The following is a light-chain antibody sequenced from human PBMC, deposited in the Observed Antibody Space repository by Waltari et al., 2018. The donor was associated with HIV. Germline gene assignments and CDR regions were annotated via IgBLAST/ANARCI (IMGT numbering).Light chain of an antibody. CDR3: YSTDSSGNHRV. Sequence: SYELTQPPSVSVSPGQTARITCPGAALPKKYAYWYQQKSGQAPVLVIYEDSKRPSGIPERFSVSSSGTMATLTISGAQVEDEADYYCYSTDSSGNHRVFGGGTKLTVL. J-gene: IGLJ3*02. CDR2: EDS. V-gene: IGLV3-10*01. CDR1: ALPKKY.